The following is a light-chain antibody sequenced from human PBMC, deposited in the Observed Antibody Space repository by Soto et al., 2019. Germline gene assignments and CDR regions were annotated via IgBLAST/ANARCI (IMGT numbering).Light chain of an antibody. CDR2: GAS. J-gene: IGKJ1*01. CDR3: QQYNNWWT. CDR1: QSVSSS. Sequence: EIVMTQSPATLSVSPGGRATLSCRASQSVSSSLAWYQQKPGQAPRLLIYGASTRATGIPARFSGSGSETEFTLTISSLQSEDFAVYYCQQYNNWWTFGQGTKVEIK. V-gene: IGKV3-15*01.